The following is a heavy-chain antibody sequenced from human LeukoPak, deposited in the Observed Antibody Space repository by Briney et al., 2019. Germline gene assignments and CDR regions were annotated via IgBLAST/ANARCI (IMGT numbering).Heavy chain of an antibody. CDR1: GGTFSSYA. CDR3: ARVSEKGYYYDSSGNPTRAFDI. CDR2: IIPIFGTA. Sequence: ASVKVSCKASGGTFSSYAISWVRQAPGQGPEWMGGIIPIFGTANYAQKFQGRGTITTDESTSTAYMELSSLRSEDTAVYYRARVSEKGYYYDSSGNPTRAFDIWGQGTMVTVSS. V-gene: IGHV1-69*05. D-gene: IGHD3-22*01. J-gene: IGHJ3*02.